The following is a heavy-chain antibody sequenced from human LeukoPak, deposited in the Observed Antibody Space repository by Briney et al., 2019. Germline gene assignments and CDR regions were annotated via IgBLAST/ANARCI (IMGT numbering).Heavy chain of an antibody. Sequence: SETLSLTCTVSGGSISSGSYYWSWIRQPAGKGLEWIGRIYTSGSTNYNPSLKSRVTISVDTSKNQFSLKLSSVTAADTAVYYCARDRITTTGTKYWGQGALVTVSS. D-gene: IGHD6-13*01. CDR1: GGSISSGSYY. V-gene: IGHV4-61*02. CDR2: IYTSGST. CDR3: ARDRITTTGTKY. J-gene: IGHJ4*02.